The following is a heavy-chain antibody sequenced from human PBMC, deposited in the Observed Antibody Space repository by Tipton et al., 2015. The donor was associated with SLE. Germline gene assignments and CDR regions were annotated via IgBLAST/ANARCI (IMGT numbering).Heavy chain of an antibody. D-gene: IGHD3-16*02. J-gene: IGHJ4*02. CDR1: GFTFSSYA. V-gene: IGHV3-30*04. Sequence: SLRLSCAASGFTFSSYAMHWVRQAPGKGLEWVAVISYDGSNKYYADSVKGRFTISRDNAKNTLYLQMNSLRAEDTAVYYCAKSFYDYIWGSYRPALDYWGQGTLVTVSS. CDR2: ISYDGSNK. CDR3: AKSFYDYIWGSYRPALDY.